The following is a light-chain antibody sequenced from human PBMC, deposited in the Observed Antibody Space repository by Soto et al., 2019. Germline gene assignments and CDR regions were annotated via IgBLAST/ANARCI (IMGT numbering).Light chain of an antibody. V-gene: IGLV2-14*01. CDR1: SSDFGGYNY. Sequence: QSALTQPASVSGSPGQSITISCTGTSSDFGGYNYVSWYQQHPGKAPKLMIYGVTNRPSGVSNRFSGSKSGNTASLTISGLQAEDEADYYCSSHTSSATLYVFGTGTKVTVL. CDR2: GVT. J-gene: IGLJ1*01. CDR3: SSHTSSATLYV.